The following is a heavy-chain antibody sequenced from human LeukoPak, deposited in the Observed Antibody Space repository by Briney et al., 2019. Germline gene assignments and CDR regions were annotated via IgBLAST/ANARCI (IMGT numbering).Heavy chain of an antibody. V-gene: IGHV3-11*06. CDR2: ISSSSNYT. Sequence: AGSLRHSRADSGFTFSDYYISWIRQAPGKGLERVSYISSSSNYTNYADSVKGRFTISRDNAKNSLYLQMNSLRAEDTDVYYCARVGIAVAGDYWGQGTLVTVSS. D-gene: IGHD6-19*01. CDR1: GFTFSDYY. J-gene: IGHJ4*02. CDR3: ARVGIAVAGDY.